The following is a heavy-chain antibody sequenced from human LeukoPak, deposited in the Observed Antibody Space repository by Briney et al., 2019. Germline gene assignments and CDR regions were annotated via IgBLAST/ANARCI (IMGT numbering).Heavy chain of an antibody. J-gene: IGHJ6*03. CDR1: GFTFSDYS. CDR2: ISTSSTYT. D-gene: IGHD6-25*01. V-gene: IGHV3-21*01. CDR3: ARDASGFYLHYYMDV. Sequence: GGSLRLSCTPSGFTFSDYSMNWVRQAPGKGLEWVSSISTSSTYTFYADSVKGRFTISRDNRKNSLYLQMSSLTAEDTAVYYCARDASGFYLHYYMDVWGKGTTVTVSS.